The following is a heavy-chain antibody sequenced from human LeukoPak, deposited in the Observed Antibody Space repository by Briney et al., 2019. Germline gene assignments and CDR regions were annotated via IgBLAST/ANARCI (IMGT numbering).Heavy chain of an antibody. CDR1: GFIFSNYG. CDR2: IRGNGDTT. V-gene: IGHV3-23*01. D-gene: IGHD3-22*01. Sequence: PGGSLRLSCAASGFIFSNYGMSWVRQAPGKGLEWVSGIRGNGDTTYYADSVKGRFSIFRDNSKNMLYLQMNSLRVEDTAVYYCAKGHADSSGYYYFDSWGQGTLVTVPS. J-gene: IGHJ4*02. CDR3: AKGHADSSGYYYFDS.